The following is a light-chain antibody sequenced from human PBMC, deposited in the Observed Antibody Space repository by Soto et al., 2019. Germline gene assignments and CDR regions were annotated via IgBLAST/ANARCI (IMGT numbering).Light chain of an antibody. CDR3: NSYTTSSSLYV. V-gene: IGLV2-14*03. Sequence: QSVLTQPASVSGSPGQSIRIPRTGTSSDIGGYDHVSWYQQHPGKAPKLLVYDVSNRPSGVSDRFSGSKSANTASLTISGLPAEDEADYYCNSYTTSSSLYVFRTGTKVP. CDR1: SSDIGGYDH. CDR2: DVS. J-gene: IGLJ1*01.